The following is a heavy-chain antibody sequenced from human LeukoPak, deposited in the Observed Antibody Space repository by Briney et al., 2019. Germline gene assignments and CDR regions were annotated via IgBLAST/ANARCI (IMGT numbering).Heavy chain of an antibody. D-gene: IGHD3-22*01. CDR3: ARHYYDRSDSYSFDY. V-gene: IGHV4-59*08. CDR2: IFSSGST. Sequence: PSETLSLTCTVSGGSISSYYWSWIRQPPGKGLEWIGYIFSSGSTNYNPSVKSRVTISEDTSVNQFSLKLSSVTAADTAVYYCARHYYDRSDSYSFDYWGQGTLVTVSS. CDR1: GGSISSYY. J-gene: IGHJ4*02.